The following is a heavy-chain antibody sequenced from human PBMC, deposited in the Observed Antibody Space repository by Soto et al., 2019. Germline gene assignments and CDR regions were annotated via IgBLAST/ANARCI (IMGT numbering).Heavy chain of an antibody. CDR2: INPSGGST. CDR3: ARVLGSSGYYYVHAFDI. J-gene: IGHJ3*02. Sequence: AASVKVSCKASGYTFTSYYMHWVRQAPGQGLEWMGIINPSGGSTSYAQKFQGRVTMTRDTSTSTVYMELSSLRSEDTAVYYCARVLGSSGYYYVHAFDIWGQGTMVTVSS. CDR1: GYTFTSYY. V-gene: IGHV1-46*01. D-gene: IGHD3-22*01.